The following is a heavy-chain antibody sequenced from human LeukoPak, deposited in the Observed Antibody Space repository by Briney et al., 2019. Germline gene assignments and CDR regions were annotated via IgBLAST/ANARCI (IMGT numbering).Heavy chain of an antibody. CDR1: GFSFYNSW. Sequence: PGGSLRLSCAASGFSFYNSWMHWVRQTPGKGLEWVARLNKNGGIAVYADSVEGRFTISRDNAGNTLFLQMSDLRAEDTALYYCAKEGGDCSHGLCYTYFDDWGQGTLATVSS. J-gene: IGHJ4*02. V-gene: IGHV3-74*01. CDR3: AKEGGDCSHGLCYTYFDD. D-gene: IGHD2-8*01. CDR2: LNKNGGIA.